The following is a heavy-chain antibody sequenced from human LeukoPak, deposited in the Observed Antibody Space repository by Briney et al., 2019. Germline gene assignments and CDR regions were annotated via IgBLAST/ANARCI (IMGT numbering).Heavy chain of an antibody. V-gene: IGHV3-74*01. D-gene: IGHD1-26*01. Sequence: GGSLRLSCATSGFSFITSWMHWVRQAPGKGLVWVSRINTDGSNTIYADSVKGRFTISRDNAKNTLYLQVNSLRAEDTAVYYCARDQSIAGPTTADYWGQGTLSPSPQ. CDR3: ARDQSIAGPTTADY. CDR1: GFSFITSW. J-gene: IGHJ4*02. CDR2: INTDGSNT.